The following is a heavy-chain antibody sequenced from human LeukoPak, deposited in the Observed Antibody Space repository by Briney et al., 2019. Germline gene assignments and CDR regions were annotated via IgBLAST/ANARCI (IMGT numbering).Heavy chain of an antibody. CDR3: ARVLSVGANVPDAFDI. CDR2: IQYDGSEK. J-gene: IGHJ3*02. V-gene: IGHV3-7*01. D-gene: IGHD1-26*01. CDR1: GYSFTSYW. Sequence: GESLKISCKGSGYSFTSYWIGWVRQAPGKGLEWVAFIQYDGSEKYYADSVKGRFTMSRDNAKNSLYLQMNSLRAEDTAVYHCARVLSVGANVPDAFDIWGQGTMVTVSS.